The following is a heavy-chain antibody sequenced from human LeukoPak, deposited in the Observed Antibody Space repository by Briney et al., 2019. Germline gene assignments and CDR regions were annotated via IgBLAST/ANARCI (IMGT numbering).Heavy chain of an antibody. D-gene: IGHD6-6*01. CDR1: GDSISSGTDY. CDR3: AREFLASRRNWVDP. CDR2: IYTTGIT. V-gene: IGHV4-61*02. Sequence: SETLSLTCAVSGDSISSGTDYRSWIRQPAGPGLEWIGRIYTTGITNYNPSLKSRVTISVDTSKNQFSLNLTSVTAADTAVYYCAREFLASRRNWVDPWGQGILVTVSS. J-gene: IGHJ5*02.